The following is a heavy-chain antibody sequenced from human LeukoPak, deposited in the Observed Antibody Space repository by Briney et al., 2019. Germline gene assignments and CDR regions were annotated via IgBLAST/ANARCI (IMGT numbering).Heavy chain of an antibody. V-gene: IGHV4-59*01. CDR2: VFYSGST. CDR1: GGSISNYH. CDR3: ARGEVEMATITY. J-gene: IGHJ4*02. D-gene: IGHD5-24*01. Sequence: SETLSLTCTVSGGSISNYHWSWIRQSPWKGLEWIGNVFYSGSTNYNPSLKSRVTISVDTSKNQFSLKLSSVTAADTAVYYCARGEVEMATITYWGQGTLVTVSS.